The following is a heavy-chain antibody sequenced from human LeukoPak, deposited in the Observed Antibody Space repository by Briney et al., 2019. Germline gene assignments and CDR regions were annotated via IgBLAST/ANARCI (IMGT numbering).Heavy chain of an antibody. CDR2: IYPGDSDT. D-gene: IGHD3-9*01. J-gene: IGHJ4*02. V-gene: IGHV5-51*01. CDR3: ARGRYDILTGVTFSAFDY. Sequence: GESLKISCKGSGYSFTSYWIGWVRQMPGKGLEWMGIIYPGDSDTRYSPSFQGQATISADKSISTAYLQWSSLKASDTAMYYCARGRYDILTGVTFSAFDYWGQGTLVTVSS. CDR1: GYSFTSYW.